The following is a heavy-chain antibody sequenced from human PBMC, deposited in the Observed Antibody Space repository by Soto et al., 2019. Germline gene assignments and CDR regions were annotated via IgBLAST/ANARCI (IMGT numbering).Heavy chain of an antibody. D-gene: IGHD6-13*01. V-gene: IGHV1-3*01. CDR2: INAANGDT. J-gene: IGHJ5*02. CDR1: GYTFTSYG. Sequence: ASVKVSFKASGYTFTSYGIHWVHQAPGQRLEWMGWINAANGDTKYSPKFQGRVTITRDTSASTAYMELSSLRSEDTAVYYCVRRHVSATGIDWFDPWGQGTLVTVSS. CDR3: VRRHVSATGIDWFDP.